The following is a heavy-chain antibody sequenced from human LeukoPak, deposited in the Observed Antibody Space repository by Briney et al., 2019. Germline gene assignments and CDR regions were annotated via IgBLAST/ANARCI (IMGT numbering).Heavy chain of an antibody. CDR1: GGAFSSYA. Sequence: SVKVSCKAAGGAFSSYAFSWVRQAPGQGLEWMGGLIPMFRTPNYAQKFLGGVTITTDESTSTAYMELTSLGADDTAVYYCARDSTGTTWQLDYWGQGTLVTVSS. D-gene: IGHD1-1*01. CDR2: LIPMFRTP. J-gene: IGHJ4*02. CDR3: ARDSTGTTWQLDY. V-gene: IGHV1-69*05.